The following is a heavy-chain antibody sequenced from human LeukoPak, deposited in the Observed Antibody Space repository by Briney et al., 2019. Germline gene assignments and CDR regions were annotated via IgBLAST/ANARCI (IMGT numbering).Heavy chain of an antibody. D-gene: IGHD6-13*01. Sequence: PSQTLSLTCTVSGGSISSGGYYWSWIRQHPGKGLEWIGYIYYSGSTYYNPSLKSRVTISVDTSKNQFSLKLSSVTAADTAVYYCARSSYSSSWYPYYYYGMDVWGQGTTVTVSS. V-gene: IGHV4-31*03. CDR3: ARSSYSSSWYPYYYYGMDV. CDR2: IYYSGST. CDR1: GGSISSGGYY. J-gene: IGHJ6*02.